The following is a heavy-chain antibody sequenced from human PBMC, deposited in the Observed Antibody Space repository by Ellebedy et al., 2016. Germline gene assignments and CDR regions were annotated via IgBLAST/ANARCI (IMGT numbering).Heavy chain of an antibody. CDR3: ARPRPPGVVSPPTDAFDI. Sequence: GSLRLXCSVSGGSVSSAGFQWSWVRQPPGKGLEWIGLKYTRGTSTYDPSLKSRATISIDTSNNQFSLRLTSLTAADTAVYYCARPRPPGVVSPPTDAFDIWGQGTMVTVS. CDR1: GGSVSSAGFQ. CDR2: KYTRGTS. J-gene: IGHJ3*02. D-gene: IGHD2-8*01. V-gene: IGHV4-61*08.